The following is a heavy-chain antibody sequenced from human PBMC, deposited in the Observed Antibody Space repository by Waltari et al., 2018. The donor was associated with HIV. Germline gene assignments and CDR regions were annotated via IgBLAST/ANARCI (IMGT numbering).Heavy chain of an antibody. J-gene: IGHJ3*02. CDR3: ARLPLPTHIVATMRAWGAFDI. Sequence: QLQLQESGPGLVKPSETLSLTCTVSGGSISSSSYYWGWIRQPPGKGLEWIGSIYYSGSTYYNPSLKSRVTISVDTSKNQFSLKLSSVTAADTAVYYCARLPLPTHIVATMRAWGAFDIWGQGTMVTVSS. D-gene: IGHD5-12*01. CDR1: GGSISSSSYY. CDR2: IYYSGST. V-gene: IGHV4-39*01.